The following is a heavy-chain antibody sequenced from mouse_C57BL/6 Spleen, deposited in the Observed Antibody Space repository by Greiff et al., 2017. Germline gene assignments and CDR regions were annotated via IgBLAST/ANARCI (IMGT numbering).Heavy chain of an antibody. J-gene: IGHJ4*01. D-gene: IGHD1-1*01. V-gene: IGHV1-26*01. CDR1: GYTFTDYY. Sequence: VQLQQSGPELVKPGASVKISCKASGYTFTDYYMNWVKQSHGKSLEWIGDINPNNGGTSYNQKFKGKATLTVDKSSSTAYMELRSLTSEDSAVYYCARKDYGSSSSMDYWGQGTSVTVSS. CDR3: ARKDYGSSSSMDY. CDR2: INPNNGGT.